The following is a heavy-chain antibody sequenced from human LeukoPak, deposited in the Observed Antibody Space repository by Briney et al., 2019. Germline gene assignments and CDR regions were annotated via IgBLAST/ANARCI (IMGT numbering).Heavy chain of an antibody. CDR1: GFTFSSYW. V-gene: IGHV3-7*01. J-gene: IGHJ4*02. D-gene: IGHD3-3*01. CDR3: ARDYKIFGVGGTTHFDY. Sequence: PGGSLRLSCAASGFTFSSYWMSWVRQAPGKGLEWVANIKQDGSEKYYVDSVKGRFTISRDNAKNSLYLQMNSLRAEDTAVYYCARDYKIFGVGGTTHFDYWGQGTLVTVSS. CDR2: IKQDGSEK.